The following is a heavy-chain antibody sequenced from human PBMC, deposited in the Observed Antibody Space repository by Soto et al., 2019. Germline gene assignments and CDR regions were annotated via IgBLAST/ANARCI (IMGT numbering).Heavy chain of an antibody. V-gene: IGHV4-30-4*01. D-gene: IGHD6-13*01. CDR1: GGSICSGDYY. CDR3: ARVQQLVPFDY. J-gene: IGHJ4*02. CDR2: IYYSGST. Sequence: SETLSLTCTVSGGSICSGDYYWSWIRQPPGKGLEWIGYIYYSGSTYYNPSLKSRVTISVDTSKNQFSLKLSSVTAADTAVYYCARVQQLVPFDYWGQGTLVTVSS.